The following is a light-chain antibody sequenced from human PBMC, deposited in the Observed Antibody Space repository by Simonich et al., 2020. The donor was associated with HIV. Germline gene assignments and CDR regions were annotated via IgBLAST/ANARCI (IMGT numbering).Light chain of an antibody. CDR2: DVH. J-gene: IGLJ2*01. Sequence: QSALTQPASVSGSPGQSITISCTGTSSDVGAYNYVSWYQQYSGKAPKLVIYDVHYRPSGVSNRCSGSKSGNTASLTISGLQAEDEADYYCNSYTSSSAWVFGGGTKLTVL. CDR3: NSYTSSSAWV. V-gene: IGLV2-14*03. CDR1: SSDVGAYNY.